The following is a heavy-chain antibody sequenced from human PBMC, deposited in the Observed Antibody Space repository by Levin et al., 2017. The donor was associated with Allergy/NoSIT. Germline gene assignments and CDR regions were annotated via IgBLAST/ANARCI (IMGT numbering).Heavy chain of an antibody. Sequence: GASVKVSCAASGFTFSSFTMKWVRQAPGEGLEWVSSISSDSSFIRYADSLKGRFTIARDNAKSSLHLQMNSLRAEDTAVYFCAREASGSFDYWGQGTLVTVSS. CDR1: GFTFSSFT. CDR2: ISSDSSFI. J-gene: IGHJ4*02. D-gene: IGHD6-25*01. V-gene: IGHV3-21*06. CDR3: AREASGSFDY.